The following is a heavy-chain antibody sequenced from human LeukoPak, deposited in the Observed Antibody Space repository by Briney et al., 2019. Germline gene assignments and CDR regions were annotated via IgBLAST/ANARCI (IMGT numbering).Heavy chain of an antibody. D-gene: IGHD3-22*01. CDR3: AKDQGDYYDGSGLDS. CDR1: GFTFSNYA. J-gene: IGHJ4*02. CDR2: VSGSGDFT. Sequence: EGSLRLSCAVSGFTFSNYAMSWVRQAPGKGLEWVSVVSGSGDFTFYADSVKGRFTVFRDNSKNTLYLQMNGLRAEDTAVYYCAKDQGDYYDGSGLDSWGQGTLVTVSS. V-gene: IGHV3-23*01.